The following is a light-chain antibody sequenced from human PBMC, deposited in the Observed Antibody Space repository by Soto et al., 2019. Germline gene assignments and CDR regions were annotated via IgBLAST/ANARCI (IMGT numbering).Light chain of an antibody. Sequence: QSALTQPASVSGSPRQSITISCTGTSSDVGSYTLVSWYQQHPGKAPKLMIFEGSKRPSGVSNRFSGSKSGNTASLTISGLQAEDEADYYCCSYAGSDTWVFGGGTKLTVL. V-gene: IGLV2-23*01. J-gene: IGLJ3*02. CDR1: SSDVGSYTL. CDR2: EGS. CDR3: CSYAGSDTWV.